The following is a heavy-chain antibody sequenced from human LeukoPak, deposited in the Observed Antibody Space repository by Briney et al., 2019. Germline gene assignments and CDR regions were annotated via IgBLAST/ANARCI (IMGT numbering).Heavy chain of an antibody. J-gene: IGHJ4*02. D-gene: IGHD3-22*01. V-gene: IGHV3-30*03. Sequence: GGSLRLSCAASGFSFKDYNMHWVRQAPGKGLEWVAVITYDGSNKYYTDSVKGRFTISRDNSKNTVHLQMNSLRAEDTAMYYCARRAGDYSHPYDYWGQGTLVTVSS. CDR3: ARRAGDYSHPYDY. CDR1: GFSFKDYN. CDR2: ITYDGSNK.